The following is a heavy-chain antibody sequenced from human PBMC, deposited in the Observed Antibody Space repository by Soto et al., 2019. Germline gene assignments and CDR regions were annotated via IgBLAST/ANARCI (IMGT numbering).Heavy chain of an antibody. CDR1: GGSISSYY. Sequence: LSLTCTVSGGSISSYYWSWIRQPPGKGLEWIGYIYYSGSTNYNPSLKSRVTISVDTSKNQFSLKLSSVTAADTAVYYCARDRSYCTNGVCYGLDYGMDVWGQGTTVTVS. J-gene: IGHJ6*02. D-gene: IGHD2-8*01. V-gene: IGHV4-59*01. CDR2: IYYSGST. CDR3: ARDRSYCTNGVCYGLDYGMDV.